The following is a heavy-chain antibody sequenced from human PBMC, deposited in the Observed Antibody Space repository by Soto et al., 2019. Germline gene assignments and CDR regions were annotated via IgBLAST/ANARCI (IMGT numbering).Heavy chain of an antibody. CDR2: IWYDGSNR. V-gene: IGHV3-33*01. CDR1: GFTFSSYG. CDR3: ARVGYSSSWLYYYYMDV. J-gene: IGHJ6*03. Sequence: GGSLRLSCAASGFTFSSYGMHWVRQAPGKGLEWVAVIWYDGSNRYYADSVKGRFTISRDNSKNTLYLQMNSLRAEDTAVDYCARVGYSSSWLYYYYMDVWGKGTTVTVSS. D-gene: IGHD6-13*01.